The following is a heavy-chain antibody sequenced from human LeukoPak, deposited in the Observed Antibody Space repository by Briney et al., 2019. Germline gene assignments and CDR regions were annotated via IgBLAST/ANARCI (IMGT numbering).Heavy chain of an antibody. CDR3: ATKEPSTSGLSY. CDR2: IKEDGSEK. D-gene: IGHD6-19*01. V-gene: IGHV3-7*01. J-gene: IGHJ4*02. CDR1: GGTFNRDW. Sequence: GGSLRLSCAASGGTFNRDWTAWVRQAPGKGLEWVANIKEDGSEKNYVDSVKGRFTISRDNAVNSVYLQTHDLRAEDTGVYYCATKEPSTSGLSYWGQGTLVTVSS.